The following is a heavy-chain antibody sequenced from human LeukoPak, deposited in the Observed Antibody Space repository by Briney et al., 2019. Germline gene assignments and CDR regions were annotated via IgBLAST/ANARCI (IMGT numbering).Heavy chain of an antibody. Sequence: GGSLRLSCAASGFTFSSYSMNWLRQAPGKGLAWVSSISSSSSYIYYADPVKGRFTISRDNAKNSLYLKMNSLRAEDTAVYYCARVQRGSQLPDYWGQGTLVTVSS. J-gene: IGHJ4*02. CDR3: ARVQRGSQLPDY. D-gene: IGHD2-2*01. CDR1: GFTFSSYS. V-gene: IGHV3-21*01. CDR2: ISSSSSYI.